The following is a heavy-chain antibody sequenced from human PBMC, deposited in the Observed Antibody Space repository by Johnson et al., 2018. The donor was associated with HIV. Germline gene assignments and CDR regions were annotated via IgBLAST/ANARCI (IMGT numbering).Heavy chain of an antibody. CDR1: GFTFDDYA. CDR2: ISYDGRNK. CDR3: ARDAQEWALWGDGAFDI. J-gene: IGHJ3*02. D-gene: IGHD1-26*01. Sequence: QVQVVESGGVVVQPGGSLRLSCAASGFTFDDYAMHWVRQAPGKGLEWVAVISYDGRNKYYADSVKGRFTISRDNSKNTLYLQMNSLRAEDTAVYYCARDAQEWALWGDGAFDIWGQGTMVTVSS. V-gene: IGHV3-30*04.